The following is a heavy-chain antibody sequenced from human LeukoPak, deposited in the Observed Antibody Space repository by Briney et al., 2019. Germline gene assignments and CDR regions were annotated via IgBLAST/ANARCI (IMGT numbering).Heavy chain of an antibody. V-gene: IGHV1-2*02. CDR1: VYTVTDFY. D-gene: IGHD6-13*01. CDR3: AKGVARRSNFWYHRFDP. CDR2: IYPHIGTT. J-gene: IGHJ5*02. Sequence: ASVKVSCKASVYTVTDFYLHWLRQAPGQWLGFMGWIYPHIGTTFYAPAFECRVSMTTDTSVNTAYLEVNRLTSNDTAVYYCAKGVARRSNFWYHRFDPWGQGTLVTVSS.